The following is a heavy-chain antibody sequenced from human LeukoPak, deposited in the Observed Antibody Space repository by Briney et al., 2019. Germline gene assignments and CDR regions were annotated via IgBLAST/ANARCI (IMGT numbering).Heavy chain of an antibody. CDR1: GFTFSDYA. CDR3: AKVRPFTPIAVVPEYFDY. V-gene: IGHV3-23*01. D-gene: IGHD3-22*01. Sequence: GGSLRLSCAASGFTFSDYAITWVRQAPGKGLEWVSHISGNGGSTSYADSVRGRFAVSRDNSKNMLYLQMNSLRVDDTAVYYCAKVRPFTPIAVVPEYFDYWGQGTLVAVSS. J-gene: IGHJ4*02. CDR2: ISGNGGST.